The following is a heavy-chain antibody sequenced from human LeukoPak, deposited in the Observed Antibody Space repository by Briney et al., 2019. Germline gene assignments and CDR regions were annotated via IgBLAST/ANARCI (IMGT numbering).Heavy chain of an antibody. CDR3: AKDPGLFGELLGAFDI. Sequence: PGGSLRLSCAASGFTFSSYGMHWVRQAPGKGLEWVAVISYDGSNKYYADSVKGRFTISRDNSKNTLYLQMNSLRAEYTAVYYCAKDPGLFGELLGAFDIWGQGTMGTVSS. CDR2: ISYDGSNK. V-gene: IGHV3-30*18. D-gene: IGHD3-10*02. J-gene: IGHJ3*02. CDR1: GFTFSSYG.